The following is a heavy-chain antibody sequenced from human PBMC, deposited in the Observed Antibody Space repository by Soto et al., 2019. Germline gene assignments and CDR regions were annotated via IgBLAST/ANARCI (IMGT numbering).Heavy chain of an antibody. D-gene: IGHD1-26*01. Sequence: SETLSLTCTVAGASISSYYSGWLRQPPGKGLEWIGYIYYSGSTNYNPSLKSRVTISVDTSKNQFSLKLSSVTAADTAVYYCARDRGRWLLNWFDPWGQGTLVTVSS. J-gene: IGHJ5*02. CDR2: IYYSGST. CDR1: GASISSYY. V-gene: IGHV4-59*01. CDR3: ARDRGRWLLNWFDP.